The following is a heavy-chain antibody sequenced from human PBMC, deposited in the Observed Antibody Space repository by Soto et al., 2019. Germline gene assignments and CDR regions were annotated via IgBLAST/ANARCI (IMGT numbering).Heavy chain of an antibody. D-gene: IGHD6-13*01. CDR3: ARVSAGAAAGTAYYGMDV. Sequence: AGGSLRLSCAASGFTFSSYWMHWVRQAPGKGLVWVSRINSDGSSTSYADSVKGRFTISRDNAKNTLYLQMNSLRAEDTAVYYCARVSAGAAAGTAYYGMDVWGQGATVTVSS. J-gene: IGHJ6*02. CDR1: GFTFSSYW. CDR2: INSDGSST. V-gene: IGHV3-74*01.